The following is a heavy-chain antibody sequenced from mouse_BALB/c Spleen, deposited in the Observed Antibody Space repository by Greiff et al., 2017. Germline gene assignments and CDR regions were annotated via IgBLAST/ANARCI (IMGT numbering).Heavy chain of an antibody. CDR1: GFTFTDYY. J-gene: IGHJ4*01. V-gene: IGHV7-3*02. Sequence: EVQLMESGGGLVQPGGSLRLSCATSGFTFTDYYMSWVRQPPGKALEWLGFIRNKANGYTTEYSASVKGRFTISRDNSQSILYLQMNTLRAEDSATYYCARSYYYAMDYWGQGTSVTVSS. CDR3: ARSYYYAMDY. CDR2: IRNKANGYTT.